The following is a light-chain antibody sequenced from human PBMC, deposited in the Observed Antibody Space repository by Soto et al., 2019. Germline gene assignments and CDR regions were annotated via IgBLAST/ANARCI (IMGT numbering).Light chain of an antibody. V-gene: IGKV4-1*01. CDR2: WAS. J-gene: IGKJ4*01. CDR3: QQYYSTPLT. Sequence: DIVMTQSPDSLAVSLGERATINCKSSQSVLYSSNNKNYLAWYQQRPGQPPKLLIYWASTRESGVPDRFSGSGSGTDFPLTIRHLQAEDVAVYYCQQYYSTPLTFGGGTKVEIK. CDR1: QSVLYSSNNKNY.